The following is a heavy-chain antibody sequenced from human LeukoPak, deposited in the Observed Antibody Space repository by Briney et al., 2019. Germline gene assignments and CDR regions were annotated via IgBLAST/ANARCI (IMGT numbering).Heavy chain of an antibody. CDR2: MNPNSGNT. CDR1: GYTFTSYD. V-gene: IGHV1-8*03. J-gene: IGHJ3*02. D-gene: IGHD3-9*01. CDR3: ARALSRYFDWYDAFDI. Sequence: ASVKVSCKASGYTFTSYDINWVRQATGQGLEWMGWMNPNSGNTGYAQKFQGRVTITRNTSISTAYMELSSLRSEDTAVYYCARALSRYFDWYDAFDIWGQGTMVTVSS.